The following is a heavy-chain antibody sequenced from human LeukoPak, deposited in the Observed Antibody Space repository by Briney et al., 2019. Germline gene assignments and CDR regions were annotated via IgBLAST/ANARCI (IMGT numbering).Heavy chain of an antibody. CDR3: ARVAGAATEYLDC. V-gene: IGHV4-39*01. D-gene: IGHD6-13*01. J-gene: IGHJ4*02. CDR2: MSYSGSA. Sequence: SETLSLTCTGSGGSISSSTYYWGWIRQSPGKGLEWIGSMSYSGSAHYNPSLKSRVTISVDTSKNQFSLKLSSVTAADTAVYYCARVAGAATEYLDCWGQGTLVTVSS. CDR1: GGSISSSTYY.